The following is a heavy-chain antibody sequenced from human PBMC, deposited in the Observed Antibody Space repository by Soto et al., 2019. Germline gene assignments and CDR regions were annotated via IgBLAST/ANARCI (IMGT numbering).Heavy chain of an antibody. V-gene: IGHV1-69*13. CDR1: GGTFSSYA. Sequence: ASVKVSCKASGGTFSSYAISWVRQAPGQGLEWMGGIIPIFGTANYAQKFQGRVTITADESTSTAYMELSSLRSEDTAVYYCARRGYSYGSEPFFGYWGQGTLVTVSS. D-gene: IGHD5-18*01. CDR3: ARRGYSYGSEPFFGY. CDR2: IIPIFGTA. J-gene: IGHJ4*02.